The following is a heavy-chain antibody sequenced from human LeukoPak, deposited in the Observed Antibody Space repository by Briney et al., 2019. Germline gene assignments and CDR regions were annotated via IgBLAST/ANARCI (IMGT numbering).Heavy chain of an antibody. D-gene: IGHD3-10*01. CDR2: INHSGST. J-gene: IGHJ1*01. Sequence: SETLSLTCAVYGGSFSGYYWSWIRQPPGKGLEWIGEINHSGSTNYNPSLKSRVTISVDTSKNQFSLKLSSVTAADTAVYYCARETEYYGSGSYYNFAEYFQHWGQGTLVTVSS. CDR3: ARETEYYGSGSYYNFAEYFQH. CDR1: GGSFSGYY. V-gene: IGHV4-34*01.